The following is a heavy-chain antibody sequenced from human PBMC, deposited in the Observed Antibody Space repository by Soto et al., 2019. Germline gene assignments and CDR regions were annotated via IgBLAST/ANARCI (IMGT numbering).Heavy chain of an antibody. Sequence: EGSLRLSCAASGFTFSSFGMHWVRQAPGKGLEWVAVASYDGSYKYYADSVKGRFTISRDNSKNTLYLQMNSLRAEDTAVYYCAKERSVVATTPDFDYWGQGTLVTVSS. CDR3: AKERSVVATTPDFDY. CDR2: ASYDGSYK. J-gene: IGHJ4*02. V-gene: IGHV3-30*18. D-gene: IGHD5-12*01. CDR1: GFTFSSFG.